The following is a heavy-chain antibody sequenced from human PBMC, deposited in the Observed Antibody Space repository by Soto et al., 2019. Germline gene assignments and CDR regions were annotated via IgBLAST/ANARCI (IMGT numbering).Heavy chain of an antibody. Sequence: GGSLRLSCAASGFTFISYAMHWVRQAPGKGLEWVAVISYDGSNKYYADSVKGRFTISRDNSKNTLYLQMNSLRAEDTAVYYCARDGPPDGYRRSFDYWGQGTLVTV. J-gene: IGHJ4*02. CDR2: ISYDGSNK. V-gene: IGHV3-30-3*01. D-gene: IGHD5-12*01. CDR1: GFTFISYA. CDR3: ARDGPPDGYRRSFDY.